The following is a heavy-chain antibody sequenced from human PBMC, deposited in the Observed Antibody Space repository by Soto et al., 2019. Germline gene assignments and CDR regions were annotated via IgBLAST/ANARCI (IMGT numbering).Heavy chain of an antibody. V-gene: IGHV3-11*06. Sequence: QVQLVESGGGLVKPGGSLRLSCAASGCTFSDYYMSWIRQAPGQGLEWVSYISSSSSYTNYADSVKGRVTISRDNAKNSLYLQMTSLRAEYTAVYYCASSFRDTAPFDYWGQGTLVTVSS. CDR2: ISSSSSYT. D-gene: IGHD5-18*01. J-gene: IGHJ4*02. CDR3: ASSFRDTAPFDY. CDR1: GCTFSDYY.